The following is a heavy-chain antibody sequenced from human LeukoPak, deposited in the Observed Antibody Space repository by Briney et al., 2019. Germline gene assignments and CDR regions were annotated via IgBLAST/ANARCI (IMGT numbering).Heavy chain of an antibody. CDR3: ANSPFRDSYDRSGYFSHRSYYFDY. J-gene: IGHJ4*02. Sequence: SETLSLTCTVSGGSISSYYWSWIRQPPGKGLEWIGFIYYTGFTIYNPSLKSRVTISVDTSKNQFSLKLSSVTAADTAVYYCANSPFRDSYDRSGYFSHRSYYFDYWGQGTLVTVSS. CDR1: GGSISSYY. D-gene: IGHD3-22*01. V-gene: IGHV4-59*01. CDR2: IYYTGFT.